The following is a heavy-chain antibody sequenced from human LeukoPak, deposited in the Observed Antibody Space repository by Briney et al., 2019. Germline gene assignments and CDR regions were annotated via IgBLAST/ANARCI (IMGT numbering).Heavy chain of an antibody. Sequence: GGSLRLSCATSGFTFSSYWMSWVRQAPGKGLEWVAYINQDGSEKNYADSVKGRFTISRDNAKNSLYLQMNSLRAEDMALYYCAKADCSGGSCYPDYWGQGTLVTVSS. J-gene: IGHJ4*02. V-gene: IGHV3-7*03. CDR3: AKADCSGGSCYPDY. CDR2: INQDGSEK. D-gene: IGHD2-15*01. CDR1: GFTFSSYW.